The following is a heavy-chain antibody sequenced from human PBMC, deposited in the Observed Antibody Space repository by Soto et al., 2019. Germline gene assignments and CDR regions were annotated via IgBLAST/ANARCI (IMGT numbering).Heavy chain of an antibody. V-gene: IGHV5-51*01. Sequence: GESLKISCKGPGYSFTTHWVGWVRQMPGKGLEWMGIIYPGDSDTRYSPSFQGQVTISADESITTAYLQWSSLKASDTAIYYCARSQFDYIWGTSGYFDSWGQGTLVTVSS. D-gene: IGHD3-16*01. CDR2: IYPGDSDT. CDR1: GYSFTTHW. CDR3: ARSQFDYIWGTSGYFDS. J-gene: IGHJ4*02.